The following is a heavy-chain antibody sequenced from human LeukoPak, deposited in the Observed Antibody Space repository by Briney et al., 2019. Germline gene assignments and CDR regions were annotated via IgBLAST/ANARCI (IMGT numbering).Heavy chain of an antibody. CDR2: IYYSGST. CDR1: GGSISSSSYS. Sequence: SETLSLTCTVSGGSISSSSYSWGWIRQPPGKGLEWSGSIYYSGSTHYHPSRNSRVTISVDTSKNQFSLKLSSVTAADTAVYYCARQDSPWCFDYWGQGTLVTVSS. D-gene: IGHD2-8*02. V-gene: IGHV4-39*01. J-gene: IGHJ4*02. CDR3: ARQDSPWCFDY.